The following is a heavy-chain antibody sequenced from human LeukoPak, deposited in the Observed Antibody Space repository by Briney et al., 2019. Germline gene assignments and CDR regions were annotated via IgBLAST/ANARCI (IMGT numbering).Heavy chain of an antibody. CDR3: ARNPETASWSGYHYYYYYMDV. V-gene: IGHV3-15*01. D-gene: IGHD3-3*01. CDR1: GFTVTYAW. Sequence: GGSLRLSCAASGFTVTYAWMSWVRQAPGKGLEWIGRIKSKSDGGTTDYAAPLKGRFTISRDDSKNTMYLQMNSLRAEDTAVYYCARNPETASWSGYHYYYYYMDVWGKGTTVTVSS. CDR2: IKSKSDGGTT. J-gene: IGHJ6*03.